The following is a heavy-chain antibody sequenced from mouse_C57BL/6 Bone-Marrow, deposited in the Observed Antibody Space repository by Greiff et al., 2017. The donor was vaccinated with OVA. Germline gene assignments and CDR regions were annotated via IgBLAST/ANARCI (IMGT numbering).Heavy chain of an antibody. CDR3: DYYGSRYYAMDY. CDR2: IEPANGNT. D-gene: IGHD1-1*01. CDR1: GFNIKNTY. V-gene: IGHV14-3*01. J-gene: IGHJ4*01. Sequence: VQLQQSVAELVRPGASVKFSCTASGFNIKNTYMNWVKQRPEQGLEWIGRIEPANGNTKYAPKFQGKATITADTSSNTAYLQLSSLTSEDTAIYYCDYYGSRYYAMDYWGQGTSVTVSS.